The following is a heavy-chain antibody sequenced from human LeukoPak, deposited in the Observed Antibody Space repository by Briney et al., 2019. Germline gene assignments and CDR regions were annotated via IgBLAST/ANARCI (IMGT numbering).Heavy chain of an antibody. V-gene: IGHV4-38-2*02. D-gene: IGHD3-10*01. J-gene: IGHJ5*02. Sequence: PSETLSLTCTVSGYSISSGYFWGWIRQPPGKGLEWIGTIYNSGSTYYNASLESRVTISVGTSKDQFSLKLSSVTAADTAVYYCARVRGFGELNWFDPWGQGTLVTVSS. CDR3: ARVRGFGELNWFDP. CDR2: IYNSGST. CDR1: GYSISSGYF.